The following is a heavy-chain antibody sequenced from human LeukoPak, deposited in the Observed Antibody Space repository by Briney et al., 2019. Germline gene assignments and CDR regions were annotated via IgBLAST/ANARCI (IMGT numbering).Heavy chain of an antibody. J-gene: IGHJ4*02. D-gene: IGHD2-2*01. CDR3: ARVSDIVVVPAVYFDY. Sequence: ASVKVSCKASGYTFTGYYMHWVRQAPGQGLEWMGWINPNSGGTNYAQKFQGWVTMTRDTSISTAYMELSRLRSDDTAVYYCARVSDIVVVPAVYFDYWGQGTLVTVSS. CDR2: INPNSGGT. V-gene: IGHV1-2*04. CDR1: GYTFTGYY.